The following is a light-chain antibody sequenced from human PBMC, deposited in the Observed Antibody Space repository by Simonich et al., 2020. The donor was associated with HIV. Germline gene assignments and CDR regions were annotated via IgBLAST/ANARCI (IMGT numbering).Light chain of an antibody. Sequence: EIVMTQSPATLSVSPGERATLPCRTSQSVAINLAWYQQKPGQAPRLLIYGASSRATGIPARFSGSGFGTQFTLTISSMQSEDFAVYYCQQYNNWPRTFGQGTKVEIK. J-gene: IGKJ1*01. V-gene: IGKV3-15*01. CDR1: QSVAIN. CDR3: QQYNNWPRT. CDR2: GAS.